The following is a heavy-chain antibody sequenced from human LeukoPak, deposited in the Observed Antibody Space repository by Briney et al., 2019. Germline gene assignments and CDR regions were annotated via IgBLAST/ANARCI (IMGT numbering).Heavy chain of an antibody. CDR2: ISGTGSST. D-gene: IGHD2-2*02. CDR1: GFTFGNYA. J-gene: IGHJ5*02. CDR3: AKASVAIPQYCNS. V-gene: IGHV3-23*01. Sequence: GGSLRLSCEASGFTFGNYAMNWVRQAPGQGLEWVSTISGTGSSTYYADSAKGRFTISRDNSKDTLFLQLNSLTAADTAMYFCAKASVAIPQYCNSWGQGTLVTVSS.